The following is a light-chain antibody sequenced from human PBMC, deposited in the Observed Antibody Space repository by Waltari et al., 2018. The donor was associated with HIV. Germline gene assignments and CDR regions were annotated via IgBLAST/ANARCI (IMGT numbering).Light chain of an antibody. V-gene: IGLV1-40*01. CDR1: NSNIGSTYD. CDR2: ANN. J-gene: IGLJ3*02. CDR3: QSYDSRLSAWV. Sequence: SVLTQPPSVSGAPGQRVTIPCTGSNSNIGSTYDVHWYQLLPGKAPKLLIYANNNRPSGVPDRFSGSKSGASASLAITGLQAEDEADYSCQSYDSRLSAWVFGGGTKVTVL.